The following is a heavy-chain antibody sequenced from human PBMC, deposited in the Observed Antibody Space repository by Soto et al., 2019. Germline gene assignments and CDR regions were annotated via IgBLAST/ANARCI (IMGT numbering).Heavy chain of an antibody. Sequence: PGGSLRLSCAASGFTFSSYAMHWVRQAPGKGLEWVAVISYDGSNKYYADSVKGRFTISRDNSKNTLYLQMNSLRAEDTAVYYCARAGEGIVLMVYASFDYWGQGTLVTVSS. V-gene: IGHV3-30-3*01. CDR1: GFTFSSYA. D-gene: IGHD2-8*01. CDR3: ARAGEGIVLMVYASFDY. CDR2: ISYDGSNK. J-gene: IGHJ4*02.